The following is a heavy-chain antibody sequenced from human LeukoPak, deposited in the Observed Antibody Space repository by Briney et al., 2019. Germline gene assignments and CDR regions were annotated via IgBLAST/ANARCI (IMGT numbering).Heavy chain of an antibody. CDR1: GFTFSSYG. D-gene: IGHD2-21*02. V-gene: IGHV3-30*18. Sequence: GGSLRLSRAASGFTFSSYGMHWVRQAPGKGLEWVAVISYDGSNKYYADSVKGRFTISRDNSKNTLYLQMNSLRAEDTAVYYCAKLYCGGDCYSGRDYWGQGTLVTVSS. CDR3: AKLYCGGDCYSGRDY. CDR2: ISYDGSNK. J-gene: IGHJ4*02.